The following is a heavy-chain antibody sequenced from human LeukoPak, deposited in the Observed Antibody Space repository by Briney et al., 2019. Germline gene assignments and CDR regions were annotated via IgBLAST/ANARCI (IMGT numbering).Heavy chain of an antibody. CDR1: GGSISSYY. V-gene: IGHV4-59*01. CDR3: ARDSRVLDAFDI. J-gene: IGHJ3*02. CDR2: IYYSGST. Sequence: SETLSLTCTVSGGSISSYYRSWIRQPPGKGLEWIGYIYYSGSTNYNPSLKSRVTISVDTFKNQFSLKLSSVTAADTAVYYCARDSRVLDAFDIWGQGTMVTVSS.